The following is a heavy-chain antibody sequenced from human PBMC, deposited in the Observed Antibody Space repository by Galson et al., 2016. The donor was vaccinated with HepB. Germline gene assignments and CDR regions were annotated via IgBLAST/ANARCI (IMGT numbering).Heavy chain of an antibody. D-gene: IGHD3-22*01. CDR3: ARDTYYYDSGDFYDAFDS. J-gene: IGHJ3*02. CDR2: IFHTGKT. CDR1: GGSISTYY. V-gene: IGHV4-59*12. Sequence: ETLSLTCTVSGGSISTYYWSWVRQPPGKGLEWIGYIFHTGKTNSNPSLKSRVTISVDTSKNQFSLKLSSVTAADTAMYYCARDTYYYDSGDFYDAFDSWGRGTMVTVSS.